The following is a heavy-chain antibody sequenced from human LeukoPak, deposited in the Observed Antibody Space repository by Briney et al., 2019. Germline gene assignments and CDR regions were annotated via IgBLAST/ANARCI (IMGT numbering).Heavy chain of an antibody. J-gene: IGHJ6*02. CDR1: VYTFTSYY. V-gene: IGHV1-46*01. D-gene: IGHD3-10*01. CDR3: ARDWGDLSYYGSGVDV. CDR2: INPSGGYT. Sequence: ASVKVSCKSSVYTFTSYYMHWVRRSPGQRLEWMGIINPSGGYTSSAQKFQGRVTMTRDTTLSTTYMYLSSLRSAATAVYYCARDWGDLSYYGSGVDVWGQGTTVTVSS.